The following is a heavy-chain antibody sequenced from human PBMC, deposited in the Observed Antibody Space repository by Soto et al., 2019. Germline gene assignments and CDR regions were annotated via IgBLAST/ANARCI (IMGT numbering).Heavy chain of an antibody. CDR1: GYTFTGYY. CDR3: ASSYYGSGSYSSPDY. V-gene: IGHV1-2*02. Sequence: GASVTVSCTASGYTFTGYYMHWVRQAPGQGLEWMGWINPNSGGTNYAQKFQGRVTMTRDTSISTAYMELSRLRSDDTAVYYCASSYYGSGSYSSPDYWGQGTLVTVSS. D-gene: IGHD3-10*01. CDR2: INPNSGGT. J-gene: IGHJ4*02.